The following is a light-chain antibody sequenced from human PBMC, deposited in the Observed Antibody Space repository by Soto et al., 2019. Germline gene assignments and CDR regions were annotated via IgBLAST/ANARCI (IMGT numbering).Light chain of an antibody. Sequence: EIVLTQSPATLSLSPGEGATLSCRASQSVNIFLAWYQQRPGQAPRLLIYDASNRATGVPARFSGSGSGTDFTLTISSLEPVDFAIYYCQQRSTWPLTFGGGTKVEIK. CDR1: QSVNIF. J-gene: IGKJ4*01. CDR3: QQRSTWPLT. CDR2: DAS. V-gene: IGKV3-11*01.